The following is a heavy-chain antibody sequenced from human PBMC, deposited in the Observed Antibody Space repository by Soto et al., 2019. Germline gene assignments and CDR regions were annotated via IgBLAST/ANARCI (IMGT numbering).Heavy chain of an antibody. J-gene: IGHJ6*02. V-gene: IGHV1-18*01. D-gene: IGHD3-10*01. CDR3: ARGATHVLLWSGELLYGMDV. CDR1: GYTFTSYG. Sequence: ASVKVSCKASGYTFTSYGISWVRQAPGQGLEWMGWISAYNGNTNYAQKLQGRVTMTTDTSTSTAYMELRSLRSDDTAVYYCARGATHVLLWSGELLYGMDVWGQGTTVTVSS. CDR2: ISAYNGNT.